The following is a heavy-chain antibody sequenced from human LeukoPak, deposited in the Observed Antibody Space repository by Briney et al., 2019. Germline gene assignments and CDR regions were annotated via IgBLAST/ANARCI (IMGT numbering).Heavy chain of an antibody. J-gene: IGHJ4*02. D-gene: IGHD3-16*01. CDR3: ARGSDYNGGSFDY. CDR1: GFTFSSYG. CDR2: IWYDGSNK. V-gene: IGHV3-33*01. Sequence: GGSLRLSCAASGFTFSSYGMHWVRQAPGKGLEWVALIWYDGSNKHYADSVKGRFTISRDNSKNTLYLQMNSLRAEDTALYYCARGSDYNGGSFDYWGQGTLVTVSS.